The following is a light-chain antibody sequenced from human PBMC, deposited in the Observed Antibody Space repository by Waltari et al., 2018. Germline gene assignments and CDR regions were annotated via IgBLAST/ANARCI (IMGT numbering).Light chain of an antibody. CDR3: QQHNNVPLT. J-gene: IGKJ4*01. V-gene: IGKV1-33*01. CDR2: DAS. CDR1: HDIDTY. Sequence: DIQLTQSPFPLSAFVVDRVTITCQASHDIDTYLNWYQQKAGKAPKLLIYDASNLEPGVPSRFSGSGSGTHFSFTIIGLQPEDIATYYCQQHNNVPLTFGGGTKVEIK.